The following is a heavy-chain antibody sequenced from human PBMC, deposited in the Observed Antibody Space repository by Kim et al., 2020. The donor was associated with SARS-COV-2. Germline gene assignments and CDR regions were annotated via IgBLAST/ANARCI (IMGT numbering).Heavy chain of an antibody. Sequence: ASVKVSCKPSGYSFSNYHIHWVRQAPGQSLEWMGVISGCDGYTGSSQKFQGRVTFPRDTSARTVYMELSSLRSEDTAVYYCARDSRQNDVIYYFDFWGQGTLVTVSS. CDR3: ARDSRQNDVIYYFDF. V-gene: IGHV1-3*01. CDR1: GYSFSNYH. D-gene: IGHD1-1*01. J-gene: IGHJ4*02. CDR2: ISGCDGYT.